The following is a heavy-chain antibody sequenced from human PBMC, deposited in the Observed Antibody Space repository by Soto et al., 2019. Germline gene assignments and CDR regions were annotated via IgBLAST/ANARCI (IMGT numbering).Heavy chain of an antibody. Sequence: ASVKVSCKASGFTFTIQWVRQARGQRLEWIGWIVVGSGNTKYSQKFQGRVTITRDTSASTTYMELSSLRSEDTAVYYCARDFYDYWGQGTLVTVSS. J-gene: IGHJ4*02. CDR3: ARDFYDY. CDR1: GFTFTI. CDR2: IVVGSGNT. V-gene: IGHV1-3*01.